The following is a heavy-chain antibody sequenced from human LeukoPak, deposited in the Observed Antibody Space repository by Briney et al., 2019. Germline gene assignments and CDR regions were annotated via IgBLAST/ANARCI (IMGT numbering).Heavy chain of an antibody. J-gene: IGHJ4*02. V-gene: IGHV3-23*01. CDR2: ISGSGATT. D-gene: IGHD6-25*01. Sequence: GGSLRLSCAASRFTLSSYAMTWVRQPPGKGLEWVAAISGSGATTYYADFAKGRFSISRDNSENTLHLQMYSLGAEDTAVYYCAKFFAPSGGASGWTWTIDNWGQGTLVIVSS. CDR1: RFTLSSYA. CDR3: AKFFAPSGGASGWTWTIDN.